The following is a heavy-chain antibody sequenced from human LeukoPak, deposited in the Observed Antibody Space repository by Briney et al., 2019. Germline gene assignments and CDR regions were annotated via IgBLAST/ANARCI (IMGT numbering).Heavy chain of an antibody. Sequence: PGGSLRLSCAASGFTFSSYGMHWVRQAPGKGLEWVAVISYDGSNKYYADSVKGRFTISRDNSKNTLYLQMNSLRAEDTAVYYCAREAAMVNFDYWGQGTLVTVSS. V-gene: IGHV3-30*03. D-gene: IGHD5-18*01. CDR2: ISYDGSNK. CDR1: GFTFSSYG. CDR3: AREAAMVNFDY. J-gene: IGHJ4*02.